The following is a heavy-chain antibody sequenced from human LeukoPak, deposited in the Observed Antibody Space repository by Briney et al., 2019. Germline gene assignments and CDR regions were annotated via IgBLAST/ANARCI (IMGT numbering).Heavy chain of an antibody. Sequence: SEALSLTCAVSGGSISSSNWWSWVRQPPGKGLEWIGSIYDSGSTYYNPSLKSRVTISVDTSKNQFSLKLNSVTAADTAVYYCARHYGPWGQGTLVTVSS. CDR3: ARHYGP. V-gene: IGHV4-39*01. D-gene: IGHD3-10*01. CDR1: GGSISSSNW. CDR2: IYDSGST. J-gene: IGHJ5*02.